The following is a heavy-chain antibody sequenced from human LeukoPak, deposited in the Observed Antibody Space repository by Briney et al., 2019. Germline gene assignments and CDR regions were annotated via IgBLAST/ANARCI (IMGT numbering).Heavy chain of an antibody. Sequence: SETLSLTCTVSGGSISSYYWSWIRQPPGKGLEWIGYIYYSGSTNYNPSLKSRVTISVDTSKNQFSLKVNSVTAADTAVYYCARMELIRPRFDPWGQGTLVTVSS. J-gene: IGHJ5*02. D-gene: IGHD1-26*01. CDR2: IYYSGST. CDR3: ARMELIRPRFDP. CDR1: GGSISSYY. V-gene: IGHV4-59*01.